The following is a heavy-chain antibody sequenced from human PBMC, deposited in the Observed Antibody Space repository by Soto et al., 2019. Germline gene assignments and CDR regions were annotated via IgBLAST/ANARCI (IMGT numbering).Heavy chain of an antibody. V-gene: IGHV4-59*11. CDR2: IYYTGST. CDR3: AIERRDGYQYLLAY. D-gene: IGHD5-12*01. CDR1: GGSISSHY. Sequence: PSETLSLTCTVSGGSISSHYWSWIRQPPGKGLEWIGYIYYTGSTNYNPSLKSRVTISVDTSKNQFSLKLSSVTAADTAVYYCAIERRDGYQYLLAYCGQGTLVPGSS. J-gene: IGHJ1*01.